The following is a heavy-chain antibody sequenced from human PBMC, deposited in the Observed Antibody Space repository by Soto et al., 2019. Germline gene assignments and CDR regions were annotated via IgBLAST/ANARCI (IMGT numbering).Heavy chain of an antibody. J-gene: IGHJ4*02. CDR2: IYYSGST. Sequence: QVQLQESGPGLVKPSQTLSLPCTVSGGSISSVDYYWSWIRQPPGMGLEWIGYIYYSGSTYYNPSLKGRVNISVGTSKNQCSLKLSSVTAADTAEYSCARAAYYGAPIYWGQGTLVTVSS. CDR1: GGSISSVDYY. V-gene: IGHV4-30-4*01. CDR3: ARAAYYGAPIY. D-gene: IGHD1-26*01.